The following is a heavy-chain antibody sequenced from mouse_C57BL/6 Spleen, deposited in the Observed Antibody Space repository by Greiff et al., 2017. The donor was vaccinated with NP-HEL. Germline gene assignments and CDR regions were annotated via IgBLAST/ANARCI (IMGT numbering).Heavy chain of an antibody. CDR1: GYTFTSYW. CDR3: ARKESYSNLFAD. J-gene: IGHJ3*01. Sequence: QVQLKQPGAELVRPGTSVKLSCKASGYTFTSYWMHWVKQRPGQGLEWIGVIDPSDSYTNYTQKFKGKATLTVDTSSSTAYMQLSSLTSEDSAVYYCARKESYSNLFADWGQGTLVTVSA. CDR2: IDPSDSYT. D-gene: IGHD2-5*01. V-gene: IGHV1-59*01.